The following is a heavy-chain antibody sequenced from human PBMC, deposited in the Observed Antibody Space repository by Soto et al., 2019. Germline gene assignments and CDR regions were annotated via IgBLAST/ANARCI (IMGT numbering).Heavy chain of an antibody. CDR3: AKEGGELLLWFGELLQTGNLDY. J-gene: IGHJ4*02. V-gene: IGHV3-23*01. D-gene: IGHD3-10*01. Sequence: GGSLRLSWAASGFTFSSYAMSWVRQAPGKGLEWVSAISGSGGSTYYADSVKGRFTISRDNSKNTLYLQMNSLRAEDTAVYYCAKEGGELLLWFGELLQTGNLDYWGQGTLVTVSS. CDR1: GFTFSSYA. CDR2: ISGSGGST.